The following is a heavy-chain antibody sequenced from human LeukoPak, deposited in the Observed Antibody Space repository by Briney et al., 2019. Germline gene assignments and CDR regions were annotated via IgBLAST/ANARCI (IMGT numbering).Heavy chain of an antibody. V-gene: IGHV3-48*03. CDR3: ARGVNDAFDI. CDR2: ISSSGSTI. CDR1: GFTFSSYE. Sequence: GGSLRLSCAASGFTFSSYEMNWVRQAPGKGLECVSYISSSGSTIYYADSVKGRFTISRDNAKNSLYLQMNSLRAEDTAVYYCARGVNDAFDIWGQGTMVTVSS. J-gene: IGHJ3*02.